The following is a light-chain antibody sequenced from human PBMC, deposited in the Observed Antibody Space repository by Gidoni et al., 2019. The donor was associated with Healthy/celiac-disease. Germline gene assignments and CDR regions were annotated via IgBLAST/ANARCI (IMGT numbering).Light chain of an antibody. CDR2: AAS. CDR3: QQYYSSPYT. CDR1: QSVSSSY. J-gene: IGKJ2*01. V-gene: IGKV3-20*01. Sequence: ETALTQSPGTLSLSPGEGATLSCRASQSVSSSYLAWYQQKPGQAPRLLIYAASSRATGIPDRFSGSGSGTDFTLTISRLEPEDFAVYYCQQYYSSPYTFGQGTKLEIK.